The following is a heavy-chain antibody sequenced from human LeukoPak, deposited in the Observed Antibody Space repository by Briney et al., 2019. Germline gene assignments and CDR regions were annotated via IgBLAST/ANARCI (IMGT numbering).Heavy chain of an antibody. J-gene: IGHJ4*02. V-gene: IGHV4-59*01. Sequence: SETLSLTCTVSGGAINSYYWNWIRQPPGKGLEGIGYIYYSGSTNYNPSLKSRVTISLDTSKNQFSLKLSSVTAADTDVYYCAREEAMALDYWGQGTLVTVSS. CDR2: IYYSGST. CDR1: GGAINSYY. D-gene: IGHD5-18*01. CDR3: AREEAMALDY.